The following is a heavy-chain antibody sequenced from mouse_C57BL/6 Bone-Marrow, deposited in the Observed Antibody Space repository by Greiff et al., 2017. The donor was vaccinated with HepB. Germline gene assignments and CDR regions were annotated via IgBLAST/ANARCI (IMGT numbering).Heavy chain of an antibody. CDR2: ISYDGSN. CDR3: ASHARNAMDY. J-gene: IGHJ4*01. Sequence: EVKLQESGPGLVKPSQSLSLTCSVTGYSITSGYYWNWIRQFPGNKLEWMGYISYDGSNNYNPSLKNRISITRDTSKNQFFLKLNSVTTEDTATYYCASHARNAMDYWGQGTSVTVSS. V-gene: IGHV3-6*01. CDR1: GYSITSGYY.